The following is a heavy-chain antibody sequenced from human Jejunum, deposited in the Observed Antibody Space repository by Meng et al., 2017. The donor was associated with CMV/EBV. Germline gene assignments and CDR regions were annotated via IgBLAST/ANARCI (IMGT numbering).Heavy chain of an antibody. J-gene: IGHJ4*02. CDR2: ISYTGST. V-gene: IGHV4-39*07. Sequence: GGSFTSTSYRCGWVRQSPGNGLEWVGSISYTGSTYYNPSLARRLTISVDRSKNQFSLRLTTATAADAAVYYCVRFDTMTTFLLDSWCPGTLVTVSS. CDR3: VRFDTMTTFLLDS. D-gene: IGHD4-11*01. CDR1: GGSFTSTSYR.